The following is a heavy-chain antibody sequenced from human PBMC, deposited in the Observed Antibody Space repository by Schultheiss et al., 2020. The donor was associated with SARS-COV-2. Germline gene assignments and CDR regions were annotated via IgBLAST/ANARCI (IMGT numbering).Heavy chain of an antibody. Sequence: SETLSLTCAVYGGSFSGYYWSWIRQPPGKGLEWIESIYHSGSTNYNPSLKSRVTMSVDTSKNQFSLKLSSVTAEDTAVYYCAKGASPTVTTGFDYWGQGTLVTVSS. V-gene: IGHV4-34*01. J-gene: IGHJ4*02. CDR2: IYHSGST. D-gene: IGHD4-17*01. CDR3: AKGASPTVTTGFDY. CDR1: GGSFSGYY.